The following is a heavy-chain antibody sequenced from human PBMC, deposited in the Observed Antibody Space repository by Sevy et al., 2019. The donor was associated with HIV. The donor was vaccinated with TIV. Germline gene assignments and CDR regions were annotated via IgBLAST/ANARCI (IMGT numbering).Heavy chain of an antibody. CDR1: GFTFNIYS. CDR3: ARGRGDPRADCFDY. D-gene: IGHD2-21*02. J-gene: IGHJ4*02. V-gene: IGHV3-21*01. Sequence: GGSLRLSCAASGFTFNIYSMNWVRQAPGKGLEWVSSISGSSSYIFYADSVKGRFTSSRDNAKNSLYLQRNSLRAEETAVYYCARGRGDPRADCFDYWGQGTLVTVSS. CDR2: ISGSSSYI.